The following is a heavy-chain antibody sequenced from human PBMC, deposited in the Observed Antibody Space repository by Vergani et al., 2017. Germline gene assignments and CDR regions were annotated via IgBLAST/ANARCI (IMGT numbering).Heavy chain of an antibody. J-gene: IGHJ6*03. CDR1: GFTFRNYA. D-gene: IGHD6-6*01. CDR3: ARAGQLVLYYYYYYMDV. CDR2: ISDNGGTT. V-gene: IGHV3-23*01. Sequence: EVQLLESGGGLAQPGGSLRLSCAASGFTFRNYAMTWVRQAPGKGLEWVSIISDNGGTTYYADSVKGRFTISRDNAKNSLYLQMNSLRAEDTAVYYCARAGQLVLYYYYYYMDVWGKGTTVTVSS.